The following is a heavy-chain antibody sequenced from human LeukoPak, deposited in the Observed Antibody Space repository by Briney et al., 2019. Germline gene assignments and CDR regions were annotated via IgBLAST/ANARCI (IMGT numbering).Heavy chain of an antibody. CDR1: GFTFSGSA. D-gene: IGHD3-3*01. Sequence: GGSLRLSCAASGFTFSGSAMHWVRQASGKGLEWVANIKQDGSEKYYVDSVKGRFTISRDNAKNSLYLQMNSLRAEDTAVYYCASFFYYYYMDVWGKGTTVTISS. V-gene: IGHV3-7*02. CDR2: IKQDGSEK. CDR3: ASFFYYYYMDV. J-gene: IGHJ6*03.